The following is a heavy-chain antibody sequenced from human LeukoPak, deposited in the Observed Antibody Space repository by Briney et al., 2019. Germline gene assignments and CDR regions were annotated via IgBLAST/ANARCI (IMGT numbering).Heavy chain of an antibody. V-gene: IGHV3-30*03. CDR2: ISYDGSNK. Sequence: GGSLRLSCAASGFTFSSYGMHWVRQAPGKGLEWVAVISYDGSNKYYADSVKGRFTISRDNSKNTLYLQMNSLRAEDTAVYYCARAPYYYGSGSYYRWGQGTLVTVSS. CDR1: GFTFSSYG. J-gene: IGHJ4*02. D-gene: IGHD3-10*01. CDR3: ARAPYYYGSGSYYR.